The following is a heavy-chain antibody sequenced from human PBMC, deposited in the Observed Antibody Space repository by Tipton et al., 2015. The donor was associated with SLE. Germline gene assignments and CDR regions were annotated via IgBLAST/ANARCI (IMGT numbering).Heavy chain of an antibody. CDR2: TNPSGNT. CDR1: GASISTHY. CDR3: ARGAKERITLVRVRPYYFDY. D-gene: IGHD3-10*01. J-gene: IGHJ4*01. V-gene: IGHV4-34*01. Sequence: TLSLTCTVSGASISTHYWSWIRQPPGKGLEWIGQTNPSGNTNYNPSLKSRVTISVYTSNNQLSLKLTSVTAADTAVYYCARGAKERITLVRVRPYYFDYWGQGSLVTVSS.